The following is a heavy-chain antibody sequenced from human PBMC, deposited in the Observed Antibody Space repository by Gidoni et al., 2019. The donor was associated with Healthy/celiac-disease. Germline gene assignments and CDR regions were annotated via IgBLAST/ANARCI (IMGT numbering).Heavy chain of an antibody. Sequence: QVQLVQSGAEVKKPGSSVKVSCTASGGTFSSYALSWVRQAPGQGLEWMGGIIPICGTANYAQKFQGRVTSTADEATSTAYMELSSLRSEDTAVYYCARGLQAAVNVGGGYYYGMDGWGQGTTVTVSS. CDR2: IIPICGTA. V-gene: IGHV1-69*01. D-gene: IGHD6-13*01. CDR1: GGTFSSYA. J-gene: IGHJ6*02. CDR3: ARGLQAAVNVGGGYYYGMDG.